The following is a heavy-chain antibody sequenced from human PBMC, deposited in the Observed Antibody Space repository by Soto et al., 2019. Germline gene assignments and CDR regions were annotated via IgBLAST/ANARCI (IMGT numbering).Heavy chain of an antibody. CDR2: IYYSGST. D-gene: IGHD3-9*01. J-gene: IGHJ5*02. CDR1: GASISIGGYF. CDR3: ARSNEYYDILNPTASVDWFDP. Sequence: SETLSLTCTVSGASISIGGYFCSCIRQHPGKGLEWIGYIYYSGSTYYNPSLKSRVTISVDTSKNQFSLKLSSVTAADTAVYYCARSNEYYDILNPTASVDWFDPWGQGTLVTV. V-gene: IGHV4-31*03.